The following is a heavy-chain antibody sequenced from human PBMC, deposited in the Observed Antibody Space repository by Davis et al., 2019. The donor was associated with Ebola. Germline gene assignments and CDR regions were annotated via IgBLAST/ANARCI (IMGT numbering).Heavy chain of an antibody. J-gene: IGHJ6*02. Sequence: PGGSLRLSCAASGFTFSSYAMHWVRQAPGKGLEWVSGISWNSGSIGYADSVKGRFTISRDNAKNSLYLQMNSLRAEDTALYYCAKDSWNYRNGMDVWGQGTTVTVSS. D-gene: IGHD1-7*01. CDR2: ISWNSGSI. V-gene: IGHV3-9*01. CDR1: GFTFSSYA. CDR3: AKDSWNYRNGMDV.